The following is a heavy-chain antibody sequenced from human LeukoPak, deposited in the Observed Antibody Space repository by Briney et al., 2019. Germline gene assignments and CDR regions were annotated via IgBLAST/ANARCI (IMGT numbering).Heavy chain of an antibody. CDR1: GGTFSIYA. D-gene: IGHD3-22*01. J-gene: IGHJ5*02. CDR3: ASLFSSGPLGGP. CDR2: IIPIFGTA. V-gene: IGHV1-69*01. Sequence: SVTVSFTASGGTFSIYAISWVRQAPGQGLEWMGGIIPIFGTANYAQKFQGRVTITADESTSTAYMELSSLRSEDTAVYYCASLFSSGPLGGPWGQGTLVTVSS.